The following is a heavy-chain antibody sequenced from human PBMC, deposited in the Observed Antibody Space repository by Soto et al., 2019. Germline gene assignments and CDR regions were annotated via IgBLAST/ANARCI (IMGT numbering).Heavy chain of an antibody. Sequence: SETLSLTCAVHGASFSDYFWSWIRQPPGKGQEWIGEISHSGSTNYNPSLKSRVTISVDTSRDQFSLKLKSVTAVDTAVYCCARGWGSLPHWLDPWGLGTLVTVCS. CDR2: ISHSGST. CDR3: ARGWGSLPHWLDP. V-gene: IGHV4-34*01. J-gene: IGHJ5*02. CDR1: GASFSDYF. D-gene: IGHD3-16*01.